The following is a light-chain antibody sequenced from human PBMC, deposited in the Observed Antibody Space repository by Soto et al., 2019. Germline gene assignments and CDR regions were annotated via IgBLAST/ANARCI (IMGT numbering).Light chain of an antibody. CDR2: ASS. Sequence: AIQMTQFPSSLSASVGDRVTITCRASQDIRSDLGWYQQRPGKAPKLLIYASSSLQSGVPSRFSGSGSGTDFTLIISSLQPEDFATYYCLQDNKYPLTFGGGSKVAIK. J-gene: IGKJ4*01. V-gene: IGKV1-6*01. CDR3: LQDNKYPLT. CDR1: QDIRSD.